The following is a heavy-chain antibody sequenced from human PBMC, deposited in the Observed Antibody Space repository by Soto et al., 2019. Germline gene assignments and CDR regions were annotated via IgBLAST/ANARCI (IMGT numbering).Heavy chain of an antibody. J-gene: IGHJ4*02. Sequence: EVQLLESGGGLVQPGGSLRLSCAASGFTFTNNVMSWIRQAPGKGLEWVSSLSPSGGITYYADSVKGRFTITRDHSKSTLYLQMNSLRPEETGVYYWGQDCGDSTVPDWGGQGTLVSVSS. V-gene: IGHV3-23*01. D-gene: IGHD4-17*01. CDR1: GFTFTNNV. CDR3: GQDCGDSTVPDW. CDR2: LSPSGGIT.